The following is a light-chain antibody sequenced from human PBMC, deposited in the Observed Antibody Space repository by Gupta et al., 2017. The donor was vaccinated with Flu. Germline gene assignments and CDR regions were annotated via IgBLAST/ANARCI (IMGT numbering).Light chain of an antibody. CDR2: SNK. CDR3: AAWDNGLSARV. CDR1: SSNIGANP. V-gene: IGLV1-44*01. J-gene: IGLJ3*02. Sequence: QSELTQPPSASGTPGQTVIISCSGSSSNIGANPVSWYQQVPGTAPKLLIHSNKQRPSGVPDRFSGSKSGTSASLAISGLQSENEADYYCAAWDNGLSARVFGGGTRLTVL.